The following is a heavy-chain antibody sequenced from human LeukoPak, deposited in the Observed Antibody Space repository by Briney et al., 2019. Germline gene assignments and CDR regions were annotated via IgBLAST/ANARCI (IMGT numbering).Heavy chain of an antibody. CDR1: GFTFSSYS. D-gene: IGHD1-14*01. V-gene: IGHV3-48*02. Sequence: GGSLRLSCAASGFTFSSYSMNWVRQAPGKGLEWVSYISSGGSTIYYADSVRGRFAISRDTAKNSLYLEMNSLRDEDTAMYYCVRGDQEASEPAFDYWGQGTLVTVSS. CDR3: VRGDQEASEPAFDY. J-gene: IGHJ4*02. CDR2: ISSGGSTI.